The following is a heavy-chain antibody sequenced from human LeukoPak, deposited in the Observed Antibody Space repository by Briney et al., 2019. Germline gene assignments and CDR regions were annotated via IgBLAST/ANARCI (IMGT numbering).Heavy chain of an antibody. D-gene: IGHD6-19*01. CDR3: ARVGDSSGWRYYYYYYGMDV. Sequence: GRSLRLSCAASGFTFSSYGMHWVRQAPGKGLEWVAGIGYDGSNKYYADSVKGRFTISRDTSKTTLYLPMNSLRAEDTAVYYRARVGDSSGWRYYYYYYGMDVWGQGTTVTVSS. CDR1: GFTFSSYG. J-gene: IGHJ6*02. V-gene: IGHV3-33*01. CDR2: IGYDGSNK.